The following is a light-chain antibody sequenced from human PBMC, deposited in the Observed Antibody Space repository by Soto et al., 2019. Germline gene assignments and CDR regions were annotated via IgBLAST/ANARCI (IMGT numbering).Light chain of an antibody. Sequence: IQMPQSHSSLSASVGDRVTITCQASQDISNYLNWYQQKPGKAPKLLIYDASNLETGVPSRFSGSGSGTEFTLTISSLQPDDFATYYCQQYNIYPWTFCQGS. J-gene: IGKJ1*01. CDR2: DAS. CDR1: QDISNY. CDR3: QQYNIYPWT. V-gene: IGKV1-33*01.